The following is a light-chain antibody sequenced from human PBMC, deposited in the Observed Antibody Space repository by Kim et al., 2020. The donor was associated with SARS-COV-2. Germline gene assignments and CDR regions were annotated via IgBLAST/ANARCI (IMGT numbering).Light chain of an antibody. J-gene: IGKJ4*01. CDR3: QQAASFPLI. CDR2: AAS. CDR1: QDISKW. V-gene: IGKV1-12*01. Sequence: ASVGDTVTITCRASQDISKWVAWYQQKPGKAPKFLMYAASTLRSGVPSRISGSGSGTDFTLTINSLQTDDFATYYCQQAASFPLIFGGGTKVDIK.